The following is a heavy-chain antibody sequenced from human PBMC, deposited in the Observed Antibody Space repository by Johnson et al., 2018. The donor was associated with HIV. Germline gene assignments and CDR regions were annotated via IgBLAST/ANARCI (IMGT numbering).Heavy chain of an antibody. CDR3: ARVGTVRDAFDI. CDR2: IYRGGST. D-gene: IGHD7-27*01. J-gene: IGHJ3*02. Sequence: MLLVESGGGLVKPGGSLRLSCAASGFTFSDYYMSWVRQAPGKGLEWVSVIYRGGSTYYADSVTGRFTISRDNSKNTLYLQMNSLRAEDTAVYYCARVGTVRDAFDIWGQGTMVTVSS. V-gene: IGHV3-66*01. CDR1: GFTFSDYY.